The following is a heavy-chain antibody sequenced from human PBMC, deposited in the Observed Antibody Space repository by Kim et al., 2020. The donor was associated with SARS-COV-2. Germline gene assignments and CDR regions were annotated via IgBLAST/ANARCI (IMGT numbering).Heavy chain of an antibody. V-gene: IGHV6-1*01. Sequence: VKSRITINPDTSKNQFSLQLNSVTPEDTAVYYCARECARAGHPPEGWFDPWGQGTLVTVSS. CDR3: ARECARAGHPPEGWFDP. D-gene: IGHD6-19*01. J-gene: IGHJ5*02.